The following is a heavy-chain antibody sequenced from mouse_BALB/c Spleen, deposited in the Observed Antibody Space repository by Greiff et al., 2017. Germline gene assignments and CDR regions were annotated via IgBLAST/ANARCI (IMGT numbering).Heavy chain of an antibody. Sequence: QVQLKESGPGLVAPSQSLSITCTVSGFSLTSYGVSWVRQHPGKGLEWLGVIWGDGSTNYHSALISRLSINKVNSKCQLFLRLNSQQTADTATYCSAKTPRAYAMDYWGQGTSVTVSS. V-gene: IGHV2-3*01. D-gene: IGHD3-1*01. CDR3: AKTPRAYAMDY. J-gene: IGHJ4*01. CDR1: GFSLTSYG. CDR2: IWGDGST.